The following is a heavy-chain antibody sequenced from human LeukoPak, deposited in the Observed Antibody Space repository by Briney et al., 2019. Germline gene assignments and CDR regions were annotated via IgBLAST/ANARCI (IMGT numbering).Heavy chain of an antibody. CDR3: ATSLTGYCSSTSCYTWVYFDY. D-gene: IGHD2-2*02. CDR2: INPNSGGT. V-gene: IGHV1-2*02. CDR1: GYTFTGYY. J-gene: IGHJ4*02. Sequence: ASVKVSCEASGYTFTGYYMHWVRRAPGQGLEWMGWINPNSGGTNYAQKFQSRVTMTRDTSISTAYMELSRLRSDDTAVYYCATSLTGYCSSTSCYTWVYFDYWGQGTLVTVSS.